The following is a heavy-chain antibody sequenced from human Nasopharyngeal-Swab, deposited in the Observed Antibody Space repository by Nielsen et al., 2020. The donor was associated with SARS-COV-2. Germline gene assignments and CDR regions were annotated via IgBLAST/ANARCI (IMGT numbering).Heavy chain of an antibody. CDR2: IWFDGIKN. CDR3: ARDLGGYYGD. V-gene: IGHV3-30*02. D-gene: IGHD3-22*01. CDR1: GFTFSTTA. Sequence: GESLKIPCAASGFTFSTTAMHWVRQAPGKGLEWVGFIWFDGIKNYYTDSVKGRFTISRDNSKNTLYLQMNSLRAEDTAVYYCARDLGGYYGDWGQGTLVTVSS. J-gene: IGHJ4*02.